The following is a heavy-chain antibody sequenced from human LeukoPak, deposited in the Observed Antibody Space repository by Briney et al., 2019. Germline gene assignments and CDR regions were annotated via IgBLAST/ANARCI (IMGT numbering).Heavy chain of an antibody. D-gene: IGHD2-15*01. CDR3: ARIKGYCDSGNYFGFFDY. V-gene: IGHV3-23*01. Sequence: GGSLRLSCAASGYTFSGFAMSWVRQAPGKGLEGFLSTNPTIETTYYADSVRGRFTISRGHSQYKLYLQMETLRDEDTAEYHCARIKGYCDSGNYFGFFDYWGQGALVTVSS. CDR1: GYTFSGFA. CDR2: TNPTIETT. J-gene: IGHJ4*02.